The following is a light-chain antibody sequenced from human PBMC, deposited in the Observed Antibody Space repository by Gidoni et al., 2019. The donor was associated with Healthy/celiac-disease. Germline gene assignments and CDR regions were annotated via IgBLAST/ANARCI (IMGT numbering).Light chain of an antibody. V-gene: IGKV1-9*01. CDR1: QGISSY. Sequence: DIRLTKSPSFLSASVGDRVTITCRASQGISSYLAWYQQKPGKAPKLLIYAASTLQSGVPSRFSGSGSGTEFTLTISSLQPEDFATYYCQQLNSYPVTFGQGTRLEIK. CDR2: AAS. CDR3: QQLNSYPVT. J-gene: IGKJ5*01.